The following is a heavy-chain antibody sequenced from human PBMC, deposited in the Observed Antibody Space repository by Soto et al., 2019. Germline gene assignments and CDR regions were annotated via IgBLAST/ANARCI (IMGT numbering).Heavy chain of an antibody. V-gene: IGHV1-3*01. D-gene: IGHD6-6*01. CDR3: ARDLPPQRAAHYKYYYGMDV. CDR2: INAGNGNT. CDR1: GYTFTSYA. J-gene: IGHJ6*02. Sequence: EASVKVSCKASGYTFTSYAMHWVRQAPGQRLEWMGWINAGNGNTKYSQKFQGRVTITRDTSASTAYMELSSLRSEDTAVYYCARDLPPQRAAHYKYYYGMDVWGQGTTVTVSS.